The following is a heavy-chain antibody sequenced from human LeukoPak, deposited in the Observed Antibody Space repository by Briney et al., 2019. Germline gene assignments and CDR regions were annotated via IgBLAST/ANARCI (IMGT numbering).Heavy chain of an antibody. CDR2: INHSGST. J-gene: IGHJ5*02. V-gene: IGHV4-34*01. Sequence: SETLSLTCAVYGVSFSGYYWSWIRQPPGKGLEWIGEINHSGSTNYNPSLKSRVTISVDTSKNQFSLKLSSVTAADTAVYYCASQASLAVANWFDPWGQGTLVTVSS. D-gene: IGHD6-19*01. CDR1: GVSFSGYY. CDR3: ASQASLAVANWFDP.